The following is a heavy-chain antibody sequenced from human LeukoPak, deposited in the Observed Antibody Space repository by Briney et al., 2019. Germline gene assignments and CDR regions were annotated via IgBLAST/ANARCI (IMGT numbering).Heavy chain of an antibody. V-gene: IGHV4-59*01. J-gene: IGHJ4*02. Sequence: SETLSLTSTVSGGSISSYYWSWIRQPPGKGLEWIGYIYYSGSTNYNPSLKSRVTISVDTSKNQFSLKLSSVTAADTAVYYCARMGGSNQSYYFDYWAREPWSPSPQ. CDR1: GGSISSYY. CDR2: IYYSGST. D-gene: IGHD1-26*01. CDR3: ARMGGSNQSYYFDY.